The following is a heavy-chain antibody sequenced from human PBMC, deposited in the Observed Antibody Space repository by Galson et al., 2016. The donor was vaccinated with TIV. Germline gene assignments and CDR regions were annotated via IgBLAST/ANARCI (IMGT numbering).Heavy chain of an antibody. CDR3: ARDRPAVVGPLD. CDR2: INHSGDI. J-gene: IGHJ4*02. V-gene: IGHV4-34*01. D-gene: IGHD2-2*01. CDR1: TETLSGYY. Sequence: ETLSLTCGVYTETLSGYYWSWIRQTPGKGLEWIAEINHSGDIRYRPSLKSRVTVSLDRSKNQISLRLSSVTAADTAIYYCARDRPAVVGPLDWGQGTLVTVSS.